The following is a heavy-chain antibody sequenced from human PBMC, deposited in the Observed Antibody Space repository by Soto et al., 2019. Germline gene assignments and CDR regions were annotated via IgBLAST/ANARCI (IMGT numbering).Heavy chain of an antibody. J-gene: IGHJ4*02. CDR1: GFTFRSYA. D-gene: IGHD3-22*01. V-gene: IGHV3-30-3*01. CDR2: ISYDGSNK. CDR3: VRSMIIVVRLIGLDY. Sequence: ALRLSCVASGFTFRSYAMHWVRQTPGKGLEWVAVISYDGSNKHYADSVKGRFSISRDNSKNMLYLQMDSLSTEDTAVYYCVRSMIIVVRLIGLDYWGQGTLVTVSS.